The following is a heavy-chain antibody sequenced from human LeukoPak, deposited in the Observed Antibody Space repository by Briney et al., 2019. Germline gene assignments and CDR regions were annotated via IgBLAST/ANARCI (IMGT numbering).Heavy chain of an antibody. CDR3: ARALQNDPDYYDSSGYMIDAFDI. CDR2: FDPEDGET. V-gene: IGHV1-24*01. J-gene: IGHJ3*02. D-gene: IGHD3-22*01. CDR1: GYTLTELS. Sequence: GASVKVSCKVSGYTLTELSMHWVRQAPGKGLEWMGGFDPEDGETIYAQKFQGRVTMTEDTSTDTAYMELSSLRSEDTAVYYCARALQNDPDYYDSSGYMIDAFDIWGQGTMVTVSS.